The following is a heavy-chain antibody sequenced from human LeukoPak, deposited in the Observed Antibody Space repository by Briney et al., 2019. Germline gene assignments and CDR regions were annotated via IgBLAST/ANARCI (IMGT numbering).Heavy chain of an antibody. V-gene: IGHV3-21*01. D-gene: IGHD6-19*01. J-gene: IGHJ4*02. CDR3: ARLGVAASGDC. CDR1: GFTFSSYS. Sequence: PVGSLRLSCAASGFTFSSYSMNWVRQAPGKGLEWVLSINSSSSYIYYTDSVRGRFTISRDNAKNSLYLQMNSLRAEDTAVYYCARLGVAASGDCWGQGTLVTVSS. CDR2: INSSSSYI.